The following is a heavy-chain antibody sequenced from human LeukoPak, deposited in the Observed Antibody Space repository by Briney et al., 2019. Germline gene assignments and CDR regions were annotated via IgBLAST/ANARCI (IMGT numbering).Heavy chain of an antibody. Sequence: QPGGSLRLSCAASGFTSSSYGMHWVRQAPGKGLEWVAFIRYDGSNKYYADSVKGRFTISRDNSKNTLYLQMNSLRAEDTAVYYCANAHDSSGYYEGAGYWGQGTLVTVSS. CDR3: ANAHDSSGYYEGAGY. J-gene: IGHJ4*02. CDR1: GFTSSSYG. CDR2: IRYDGSNK. D-gene: IGHD3-22*01. V-gene: IGHV3-30*02.